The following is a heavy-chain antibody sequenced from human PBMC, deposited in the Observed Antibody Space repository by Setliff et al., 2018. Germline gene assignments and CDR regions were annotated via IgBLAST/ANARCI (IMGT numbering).Heavy chain of an antibody. D-gene: IGHD2-21*01. CDR1: GFSFTSFG. Sequence: ASVKVSCKTSGFSFTSFGFSWVRQAPGQGLEWMGLISGYTGETNYAQKFQARVTMTADTSTKTVYMELRSLTSDDTAVYYCTRSRAPSVVLAADFDFWGQRTPVTVSS. J-gene: IGHJ4*02. V-gene: IGHV1-18*01. CDR3: TRSRAPSVVLAADFDF. CDR2: ISGYTGET.